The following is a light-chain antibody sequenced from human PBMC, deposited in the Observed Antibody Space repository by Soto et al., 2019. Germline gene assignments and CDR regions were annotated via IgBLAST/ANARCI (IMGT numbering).Light chain of an antibody. V-gene: IGKV3-11*01. CDR3: HQRSNWPPDT. Sequence: IGFPQSPLSLSLTQADGASLSCRASQSVHTYLAWYQQKPGQAPRLLIYGASTRATGVPARFSGSGSGTDFTLTISSLESEDFAVYYCHQRSNWPPDTFGQGTRLEIK. CDR2: GAS. J-gene: IGKJ5*01. CDR1: QSVHTY.